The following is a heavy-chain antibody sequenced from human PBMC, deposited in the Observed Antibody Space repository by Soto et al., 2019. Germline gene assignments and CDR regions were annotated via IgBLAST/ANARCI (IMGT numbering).Heavy chain of an antibody. J-gene: IGHJ1*01. V-gene: IGHV2-5*02. D-gene: IGHD3-9*01. CDR1: GFSLSTRGVG. CDR3: AHSNLYDIFTGYYFFHH. Sequence: QITLKESGPTLVKPTQTLTLTCTFSGFSLSTRGVGVGWIRQPPGKALEWLALIYWDDDKRYSPSLKSRLTITKDTSKNQVVLTMTNMDPVDTATYYCAHSNLYDIFTGYYFFHHWGQGTLVAVSS. CDR2: IYWDDDK.